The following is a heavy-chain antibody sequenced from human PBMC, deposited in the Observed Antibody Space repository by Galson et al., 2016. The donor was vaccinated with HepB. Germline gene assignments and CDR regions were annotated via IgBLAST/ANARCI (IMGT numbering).Heavy chain of an antibody. V-gene: IGHV3-21*01. J-gene: IGHJ5*02. CDR1: GFAFSVYG. Sequence: SLRLSCAASGFAFSVYGMTWVRQAPGKGPEWVSSISPGSTYTHFADSVKGRFIISRDDVENSLYLQMNSLRAEDTALYYCARVVTPMAAANRGFGSWGQGTQVVVSS. CDR2: ISPGSTYT. CDR3: ARVVTPMAAANRGFGS. D-gene: IGHD6-13*01.